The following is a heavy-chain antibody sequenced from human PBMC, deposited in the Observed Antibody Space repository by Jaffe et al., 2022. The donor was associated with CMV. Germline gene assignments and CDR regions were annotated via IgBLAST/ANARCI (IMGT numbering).Heavy chain of an antibody. CDR3: TRSGYSSSWYYYYYYMDV. D-gene: IGHD6-13*01. CDR1: GFTFSGSA. V-gene: IGHV3-73*01. Sequence: EVQLVESGGGLVQPGGSLKLSCAASGFTFSGSAMHWVRQASGKGLEWVGRIRSKANSYATAYAASVKGRFTISRDDSKNTAYLQMNSLKTEDTAVYYCTRSGYSSSWYYYYYYMDVWGKGTTVTVSS. J-gene: IGHJ6*03. CDR2: IRSKANSYAT.